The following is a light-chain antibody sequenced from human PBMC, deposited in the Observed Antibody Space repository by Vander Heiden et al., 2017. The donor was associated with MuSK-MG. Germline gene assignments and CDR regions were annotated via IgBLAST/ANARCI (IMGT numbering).Light chain of an antibody. V-gene: IGKV3-15*01. Sequence: EIVMTQSPAILSVSPGERATLSCTASQNLYTNLAWYQQKPGQAPRLLIHDASTRATGVPGRFSGHGSGTQFTLIISSLQSEEFAVYYCQQDSNWPYTFGQGTKLDIK. CDR3: QQDSNWPYT. CDR1: QNLYTN. J-gene: IGKJ2*01. CDR2: DAS.